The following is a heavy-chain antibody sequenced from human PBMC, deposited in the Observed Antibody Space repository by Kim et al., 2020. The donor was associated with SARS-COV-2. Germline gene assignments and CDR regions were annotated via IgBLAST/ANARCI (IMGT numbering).Heavy chain of an antibody. CDR3: AKAPPLTGGTIFGVVIPPEAFDI. J-gene: IGHJ3*02. D-gene: IGHD3-3*01. Sequence: GGSLRLSCAASGFTFSSYAMSWVRQAPGKGLEWVSAISGSGGSTYYADSVKGRFTISRDNSKNTLYLQMNSLRAEDTAVYYCAKAPPLTGGTIFGVVIPPEAFDIWGQGTMVTVSS. CDR1: GFTFSSYA. CDR2: ISGSGGST. V-gene: IGHV3-23*01.